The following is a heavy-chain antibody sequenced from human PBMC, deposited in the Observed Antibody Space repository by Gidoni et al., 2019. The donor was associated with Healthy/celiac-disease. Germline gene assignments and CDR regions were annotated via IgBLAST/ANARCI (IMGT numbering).Heavy chain of an antibody. D-gene: IGHD5-12*01. CDR2: ISGNSGSI. J-gene: IGHJ4*02. Sequence: EVQLVESGGGLVQPGRSLRLSCAASGFTFADYAMHWVRQAPGKGLEWVSGISGNSGSIGYADSVKGRFTISRDNAKNSLYLQMNSLRAEDTALYYCAKDRALGSGYDLIDPLFDYWGQGTLVTVSS. CDR3: AKDRALGSGYDLIDPLFDY. CDR1: GFTFADYA. V-gene: IGHV3-9*01.